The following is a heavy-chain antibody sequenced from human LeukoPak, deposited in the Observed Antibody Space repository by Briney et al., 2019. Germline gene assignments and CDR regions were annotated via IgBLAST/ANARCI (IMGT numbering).Heavy chain of an antibody. V-gene: IGHV4-59*01. CDR2: IYYSRTT. CDR1: GGSISNSY. CDR3: ARGFDSKSTYFDY. D-gene: IGHD5-12*01. J-gene: IGHJ4*02. Sequence: SATLSLTCTVSGGSISNSYWNWIRQPPGKGLEWFGYIYYSRTTNYNPSLRSRVTISVDTSKNQFYLRLTSVTAADTAVYYCARGFDSKSTYFDYWGQGTLVTVSS.